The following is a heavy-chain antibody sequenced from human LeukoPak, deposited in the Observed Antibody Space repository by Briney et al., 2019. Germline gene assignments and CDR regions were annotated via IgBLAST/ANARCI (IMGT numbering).Heavy chain of an antibody. CDR1: GGSISSSSYY. Sequence: KPSETLSLTCTVSGGSISSSSYYWGWIRQPPGKGLEWIGSIYYSGSTYYSPSLKSRVTISVDTSKNQFSLKLSSVTAADTAVYYCARGGRGYYGSGSYYFDYWGQGTLVTVSS. J-gene: IGHJ4*02. D-gene: IGHD3-10*01. CDR2: IYYSGST. CDR3: ARGGRGYYGSGSYYFDY. V-gene: IGHV4-39*01.